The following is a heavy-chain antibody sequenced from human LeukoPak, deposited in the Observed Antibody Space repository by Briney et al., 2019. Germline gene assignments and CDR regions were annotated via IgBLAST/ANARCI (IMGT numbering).Heavy chain of an antibody. V-gene: IGHV3-74*01. J-gene: IGHJ4*02. CDR2: INSDGSST. CDR1: GFTFSSYW. Sequence: PGGSLRLSCAASGFTFSSYWMHWVRQAPGKGLVWVSRINSDGSSTSYADSVKGRFTISRDNAKNTLYLQVNSLRAEDTAVYYCARTNPEDYSSSLYYFDYWGQGTLVTVSS. CDR3: ARTNPEDYSSSLYYFDY. D-gene: IGHD6-6*01.